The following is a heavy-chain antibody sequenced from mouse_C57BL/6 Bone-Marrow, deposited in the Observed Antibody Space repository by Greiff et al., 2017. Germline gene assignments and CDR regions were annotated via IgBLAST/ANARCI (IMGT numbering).Heavy chain of an antibody. CDR3: ARLIYYDYDYFDY. V-gene: IGHV1-54*01. CDR1: GYAFTNYL. Sequence: VQLQESGAELVRPGPSVKVSCKASGYAFTNYLIEWVKQRPGQGLEWIGVINPGSGGTNYNEKFKGKATLTADKYSSTAYMQLSSLTSEDSEVYFCARLIYYDYDYFDYWGQGTTLTVSS. D-gene: IGHD2-4*01. CDR2: INPGSGGT. J-gene: IGHJ2*01.